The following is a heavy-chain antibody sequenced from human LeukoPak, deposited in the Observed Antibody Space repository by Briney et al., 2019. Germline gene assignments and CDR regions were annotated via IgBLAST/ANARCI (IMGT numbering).Heavy chain of an antibody. CDR2: IYHSGST. J-gene: IGHJ4*02. CDR1: GYSISSGYY. D-gene: IGHD3-3*01. CDR3: ARDGFGVVIGYDY. Sequence: SETLSLTCTVSGYSISSGYYWGWIRQPPGKGLEWIGSIYHSGSTYYNPSLKSRVTISVDTSKNQFSLKLSSVTAADTAVYYCARDGFGVVIGYDYWGQGTLVTVSS. V-gene: IGHV4-38-2*02.